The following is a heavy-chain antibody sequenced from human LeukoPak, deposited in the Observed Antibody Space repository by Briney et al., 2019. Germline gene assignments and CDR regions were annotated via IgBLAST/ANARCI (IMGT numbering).Heavy chain of an antibody. CDR1: GFSLSNFG. CDR3: AKDPRHEIQYYYMDV. J-gene: IGHJ6*03. CDR2: ILYGGNTK. Sequence: GGSLRLSCAASGFSLSNFGMHWVRQAPGKGLEWVGAILYGGNTKHYADSGKGRFTISKDISKNTFYMQLNGLTAEDTAVYCGAKDPRHEIQYYYMDVWGKGTTVAVSS. V-gene: IGHV3-33*06.